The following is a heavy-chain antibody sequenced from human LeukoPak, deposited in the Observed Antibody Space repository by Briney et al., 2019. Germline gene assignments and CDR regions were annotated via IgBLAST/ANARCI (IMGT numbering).Heavy chain of an antibody. CDR1: GGSFSRFY. Sequence: SETPSLTCAVYGGSFSRFYWSWIRQSPGKGLEWIAEIDHRGDTNYNPSVKSRVTVSVDTSKNQFSLKVRSLSAADTAVYYCARGATISETGYFDFWGQGTLVTVSS. V-gene: IGHV4-34*01. CDR3: ARGATISETGYFDF. CDR2: IDHRGDT. D-gene: IGHD5-24*01. J-gene: IGHJ4*03.